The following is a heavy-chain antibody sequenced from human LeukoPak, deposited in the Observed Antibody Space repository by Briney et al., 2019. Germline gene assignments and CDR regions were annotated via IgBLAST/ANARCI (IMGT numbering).Heavy chain of an antibody. CDR2: IYTSGST. CDR1: GGSISSYY. CDR3: ARDDYGGVDY. J-gene: IGHJ4*02. D-gene: IGHD4-23*01. Sequence: PSETLSLTCTVSGGSISSYYWSWIRQPAGKGLVWIGRIYTSGSTNYNPSLKSRVTMSVDTSKNQFSLKLSSVTAADTAVYYCARDDYGGVDYWGQGTLVTVSS. V-gene: IGHV4-4*07.